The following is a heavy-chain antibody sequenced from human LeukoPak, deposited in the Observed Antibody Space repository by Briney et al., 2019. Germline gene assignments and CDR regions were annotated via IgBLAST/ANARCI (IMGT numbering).Heavy chain of an antibody. D-gene: IGHD2-8*02. CDR2: IYSGGST. V-gene: IGHV3-53*01. CDR3: ARATIDWWFPYYYYGMDV. Sequence: PGGSLRLSCAASGFTVSSNYMSWVRQAPGKGLEWVSVIYSGGSTYYADSVKGRFTISRDNSKNTLYLQMNSLRAEDTAVYYCARATIDWWFPYYYYGMDVWGQGTTVTVSS. J-gene: IGHJ6*02. CDR1: GFTVSSNY.